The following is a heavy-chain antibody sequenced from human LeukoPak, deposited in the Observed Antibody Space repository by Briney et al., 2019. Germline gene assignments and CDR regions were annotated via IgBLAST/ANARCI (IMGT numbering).Heavy chain of an antibody. D-gene: IGHD2-2*01. Sequence: GGSLRLSCGASGFTFSNYAMSWVRQAPGKGLEWVSGINDNGSTRFYAASVKGRFTSSRDNPKNTLYLQMNSLGAEDTAVYYCARDYRYCSSTSCQDYWGQGTLVTVSS. CDR1: GFTFSNYA. CDR2: INDNGSTR. J-gene: IGHJ4*02. V-gene: IGHV3-23*01. CDR3: ARDYRYCSSTSCQDY.